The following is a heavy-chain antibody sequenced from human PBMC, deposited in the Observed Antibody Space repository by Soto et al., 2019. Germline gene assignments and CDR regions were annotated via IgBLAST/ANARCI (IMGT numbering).Heavy chain of an antibody. V-gene: IGHV1-18*04. CDR1: GYIFTNYY. CDR2: INADDGNT. Sequence: GASVKVSCKASGYIFTNYYMHWVRQAPGQGLEWMGTINADDGNTNYAQKLQGRVTMTTDTSTSTAYMELRSLRSDDTAVYYCARSIAAAVDFDYWGQGTLVTVSS. J-gene: IGHJ4*02. CDR3: ARSIAAAVDFDY. D-gene: IGHD6-13*01.